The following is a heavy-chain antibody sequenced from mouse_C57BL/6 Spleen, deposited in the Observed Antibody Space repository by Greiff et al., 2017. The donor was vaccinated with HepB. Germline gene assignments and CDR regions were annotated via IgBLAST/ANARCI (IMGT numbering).Heavy chain of an antibody. D-gene: IGHD1-1*01. CDR2: ISSGSSTI. J-gene: IGHJ4*01. CDR1: GFTFSDYG. Sequence: DVKLVESGGGLVKPGGSLKLSCAASGFTFSDYGMHWVRQAPEKGLEWVAYISSGSSTIYYADTVKGRFTISRDNAKNTLFLQMTSLRSEDTAMYYCARPGLRLGGMDYWGQGTSVTVSS. CDR3: ARPGLRLGGMDY. V-gene: IGHV5-17*01.